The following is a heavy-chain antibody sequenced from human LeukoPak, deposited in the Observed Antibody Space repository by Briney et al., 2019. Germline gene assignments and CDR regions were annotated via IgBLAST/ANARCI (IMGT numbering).Heavy chain of an antibody. CDR1: GGTFSSYA. CDR3: AIDTSVRDDY. CDR2: IIPIFGTA. J-gene: IGHJ4*02. V-gene: IGHV1-69*05. Sequence: SVKVSCKACGGTFSSYAISWVRQAPGQRLERMGGIIPIFGTANYAQKFQGRVTITTDESTSTAYMELSSLRSEDTAVYYCAIDTSVRDDYWGQGTLVTVSS. D-gene: IGHD5-18*01.